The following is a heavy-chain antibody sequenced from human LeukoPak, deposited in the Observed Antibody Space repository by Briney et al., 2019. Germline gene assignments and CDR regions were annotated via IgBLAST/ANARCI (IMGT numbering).Heavy chain of an antibody. CDR2: IYVPGST. CDR1: GASISSYY. J-gene: IGHJ5*02. V-gene: IGHV4-4*07. CDR3: ARDSGTTGEVKFDP. Sequence: PSETLSLTCTVSGASISSYYWSWIRQPAGKALEWIGRIYVPGSTTYNPSLESRFTMSLDTSKNHFSLKLRSVTAADTAVYYCARDSGTTGEVKFDPWGQGTLVTVSS. D-gene: IGHD1-7*01.